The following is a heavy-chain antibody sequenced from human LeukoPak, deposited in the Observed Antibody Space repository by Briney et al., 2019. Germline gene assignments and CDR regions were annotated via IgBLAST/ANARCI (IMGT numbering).Heavy chain of an antibody. CDR3: ASPVRTDYDILTGYPNYYYYAMDV. CDR2: IIPIFGTA. CDR1: GGTFSSYG. Sequence: ASVKVSCKASGGTFSSYGISWVRQAPGQGLEWMGGIIPIFGTANYAQKFQGRVTITADKSTSTAYMELSSLRSEDTAVYYCASPVRTDYDILTGYPNYYYYAMDVWGKGTTVTVSS. V-gene: IGHV1-69*06. D-gene: IGHD3-9*01. J-gene: IGHJ6*04.